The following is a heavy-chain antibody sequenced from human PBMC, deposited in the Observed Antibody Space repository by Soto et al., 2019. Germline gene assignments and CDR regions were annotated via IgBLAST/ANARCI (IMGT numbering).Heavy chain of an antibody. Sequence: GASVKVSCKASGGTFSSYAISWVRQAPGQGLEWMGGIIPIFGTANYAQKFQGRVTITADESTSTAYMELSSLRSEDTAVYYCARGVVGATSGGLRFDYWGQGTLVTVSS. D-gene: IGHD1-26*01. J-gene: IGHJ4*02. V-gene: IGHV1-69*13. CDR2: IIPIFGTA. CDR3: ARGVVGATSGGLRFDY. CDR1: GGTFSSYA.